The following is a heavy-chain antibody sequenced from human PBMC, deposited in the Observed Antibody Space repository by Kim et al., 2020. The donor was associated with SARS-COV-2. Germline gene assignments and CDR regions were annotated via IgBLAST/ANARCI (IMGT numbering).Heavy chain of an antibody. V-gene: IGHV4-34*01. D-gene: IGHD5-12*01. CDR1: GGSFSGYY. CDR3: ARGGGGYGAYYYMDV. Sequence: SETLSLTCAVYGGSFSGYYWSWIRQPPGKGLEWIGEINHSGSTNYNPSLKSRVTISVDTSKNQFSLKLSSVTAADTAVYYCARGGGGYGAYYYMDVWGKGTTVTVSS. J-gene: IGHJ6*03. CDR2: INHSGST.